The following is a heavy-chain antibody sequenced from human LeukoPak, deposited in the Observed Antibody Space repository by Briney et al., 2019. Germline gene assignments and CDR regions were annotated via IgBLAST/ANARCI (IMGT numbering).Heavy chain of an antibody. CDR1: GYTFTAYH. CDR2: DNPNSGDT. CDR3: ARGVTETTTGLTKFDP. J-gene: IGHJ5*02. Sequence: GASVKVSCKASGYTFTAYHIRWVRPAPGQGLAGVGRDNPNSGDTHYAQSFQGRATMTRDTSISTVYMDMSRLTSDDAAAYYCARGVTETTTGLTKFDPWGQGTLVTVSS. D-gene: IGHD1-1*01. V-gene: IGHV1-2*06.